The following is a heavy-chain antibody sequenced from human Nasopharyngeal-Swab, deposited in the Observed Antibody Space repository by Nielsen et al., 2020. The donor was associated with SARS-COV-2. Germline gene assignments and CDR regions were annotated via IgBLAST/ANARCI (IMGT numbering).Heavy chain of an antibody. J-gene: IGHJ4*02. D-gene: IGHD1-1*01. Sequence: SLNISCAASGFTFDDYAMHWVRQAPGKGLEWVSGINWNSGNKGYADSVKGRFTISRDNAKNSVYLEMTSLRAEDTALYYCAKGLEDWGQGTLVTVSS. CDR3: AKGLED. V-gene: IGHV3-9*01. CDR1: GFTFDDYA. CDR2: INWNSGNK.